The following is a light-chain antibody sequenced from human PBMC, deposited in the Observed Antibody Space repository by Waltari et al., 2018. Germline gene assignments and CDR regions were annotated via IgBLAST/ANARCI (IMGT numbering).Light chain of an antibody. J-gene: IGLJ1*01. Sequence: QLVLTQSPSASASLGASVTLTCTLSSGHSSYAIAWPQQQPEKGPRYLMKLNSDGSHSQGDGIPDRFSGSRSGAERYLTISSLQSEDEADYYCQTWGTGIHVFGTGTKVTVL. CDR1: SGHSSYA. CDR3: QTWGTGIHV. CDR2: LNSDGSH. V-gene: IGLV4-69*01.